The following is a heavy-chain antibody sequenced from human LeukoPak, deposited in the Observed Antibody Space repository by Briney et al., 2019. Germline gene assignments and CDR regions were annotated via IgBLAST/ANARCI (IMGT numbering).Heavy chain of an antibody. CDR3: ARGLAGAVAGTSRNYYYYYYMDV. CDR2: MNPNSGNT. CDR1: GYTFTSYD. V-gene: IGHV1-8*01. Sequence: GASVKVSCKASGYTFTSYDINWVRQATGQGLEWMGWMNPNSGNTGYAQKFQGRVTMTRNTSISTAYMELSSLRSEDTAVYYCARGLAGAVAGTSRNYYYYYYMDVWRKGTTVTVSS. J-gene: IGHJ6*03. D-gene: IGHD6-19*01.